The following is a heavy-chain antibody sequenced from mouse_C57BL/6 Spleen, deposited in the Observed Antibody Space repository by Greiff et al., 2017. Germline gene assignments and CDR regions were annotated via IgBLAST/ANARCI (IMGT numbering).Heavy chain of an antibody. Sequence: VQLVESGGGLVQPKGSLKLSCAASGFTFNTYAMHWVRQAPGKGLEWVARIRSKSSNYATYYADSVKDRFTISRDDSQSMLYLQMNNLKTEDTAMYYCVREGDYYGSNYYAMDYWGQGTSVTVSS. D-gene: IGHD1-1*01. CDR3: VREGDYYGSNYYAMDY. CDR2: IRSKSSNYAT. V-gene: IGHV10-3*01. CDR1: GFTFNTYA. J-gene: IGHJ4*01.